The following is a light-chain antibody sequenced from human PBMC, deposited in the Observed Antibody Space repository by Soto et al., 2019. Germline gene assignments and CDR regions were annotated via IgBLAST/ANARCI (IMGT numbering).Light chain of an antibody. Sequence: DVQMTQSPSTLSASVGDRVTITCRASQSISSWLAWYQQKPGKAPNLLIYKASSLESGVPSRFSGSGSGTEFTLTISSLQPDDFATYYCQQYNTYVTFGPGTTVDI. J-gene: IGKJ3*01. CDR1: QSISSW. V-gene: IGKV1-5*03. CDR3: QQYNTYVT. CDR2: KAS.